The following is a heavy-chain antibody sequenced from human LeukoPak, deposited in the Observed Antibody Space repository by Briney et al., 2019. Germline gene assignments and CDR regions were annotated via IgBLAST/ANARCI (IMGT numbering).Heavy chain of an antibody. J-gene: IGHJ4*02. Sequence: PGGSLRLSCTAAGFTLGDYAMSWVRQAPGKGLEWVGFIRSKAYGGTTEYAASVKGRFTISRDDSKSIAYLQMNSLKTEDTAVYYCTAGRVVRGVWDLDYWGQGTLVTVSS. CDR1: GFTLGDYA. V-gene: IGHV3-49*04. D-gene: IGHD3-10*01. CDR3: TAGRVVRGVWDLDY. CDR2: IRSKAYGGTT.